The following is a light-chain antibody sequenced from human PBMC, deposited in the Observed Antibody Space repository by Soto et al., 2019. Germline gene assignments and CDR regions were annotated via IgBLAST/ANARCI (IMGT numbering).Light chain of an antibody. CDR2: GNS. V-gene: IGLV1-40*01. CDR1: SSNIGAGYD. CDR3: QSYDSSLSGWKV. Sequence: QSVLTQPPSVSGAPGQWVTISCTGSSSNIGAGYDVHWYQQLPGTAPKLLIYGNSNRPSGVPDRFSGSKSGTSASLAITGLQAEDEADYYCQSYDSSLSGWKVFGGGTKLTVL. J-gene: IGLJ2*01.